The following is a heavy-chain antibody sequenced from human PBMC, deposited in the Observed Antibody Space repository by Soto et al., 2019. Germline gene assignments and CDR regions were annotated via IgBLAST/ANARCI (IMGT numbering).Heavy chain of an antibody. D-gene: IGHD3-9*01. J-gene: IGHJ4*02. CDR2: TYYRSKWYN. CDR1: GDSVSSNTAA. Sequence: SQTLSLTCAISGDSVSSNTAAWNWIRQSPSRGLEWLGRTYYRSKWYNDYAESVKSRITISPDTSKNQFSLQLNSVTPEDTAVYYCARYLPVTGSLDYWGQGTLVTVSS. V-gene: IGHV6-1*01. CDR3: ARYLPVTGSLDY.